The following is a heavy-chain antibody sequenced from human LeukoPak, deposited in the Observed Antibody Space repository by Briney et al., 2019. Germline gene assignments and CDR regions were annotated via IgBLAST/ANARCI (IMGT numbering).Heavy chain of an antibody. Sequence: GGSLRLSCAASGLTFSNSAMSWVRQAPGKGLEWVSAPSGSGGRTYYADSVKGRFTISRDNSKNTLYLQMYSLRAENTAVYYCAKVFGRGWYFEGPASWGQGSLVTVPA. CDR1: GLTFSNSA. V-gene: IGHV3-23*01. CDR3: AKVFGRGWYFEGPAS. D-gene: IGHD6-19*01. J-gene: IGHJ5*02. CDR2: PSGSGGRT.